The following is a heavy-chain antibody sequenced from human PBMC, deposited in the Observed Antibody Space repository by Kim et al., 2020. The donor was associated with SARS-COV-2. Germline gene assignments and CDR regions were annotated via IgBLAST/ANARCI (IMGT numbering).Heavy chain of an antibody. CDR2: ISSSSSYI. Sequence: GGSLRLSCAASGFTFSSYSMNWVRQAPGKGLEWVSSISSSSSYIYYADSVKGRFTISRDNAKNSLYLQMNSLRAEDTAVYYCASLAARPNNWFDPWGQGTLVTVSS. CDR1: GFTFSSYS. D-gene: IGHD6-6*01. J-gene: IGHJ5*02. V-gene: IGHV3-21*01. CDR3: ASLAARPNNWFDP.